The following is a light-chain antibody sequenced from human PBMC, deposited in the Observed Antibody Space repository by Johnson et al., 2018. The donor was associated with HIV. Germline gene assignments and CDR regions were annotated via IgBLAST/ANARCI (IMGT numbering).Light chain of an antibody. V-gene: IGLV1-51*02. Sequence: QSVLTQPPSVSAAPGQRVTISCSGSSSNIGSNYVSWYQQFPGAAPKLLIYEDNKRPSGIPDRFSGSKSGTSATLAITGLQTGDEADYYCATLDRSLTICGVVGTGTKVTVL. CDR2: EDN. CDR1: SSNIGSNY. CDR3: ATLDRSLTICGV. J-gene: IGLJ1*01.